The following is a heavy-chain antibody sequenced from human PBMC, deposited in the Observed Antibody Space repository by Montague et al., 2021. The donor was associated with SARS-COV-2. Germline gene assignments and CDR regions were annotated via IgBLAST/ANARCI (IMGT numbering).Heavy chain of an antibody. Sequence: SETLSLTCVVSDVSLGTSTWWSWVRQSPGEGLEWVGEIYLSGFTQYNPSVKSRVSISLDDSRSQFSLRLTSVTAADTAVYFCARGGLGNRGFDYWGQGTLVTVSS. CDR3: ARGGLGNRGFDY. CDR2: IYLSGFT. J-gene: IGHJ4*02. V-gene: IGHV4-4*02. D-gene: IGHD3/OR15-3a*01. CDR1: DVSLGTSTW.